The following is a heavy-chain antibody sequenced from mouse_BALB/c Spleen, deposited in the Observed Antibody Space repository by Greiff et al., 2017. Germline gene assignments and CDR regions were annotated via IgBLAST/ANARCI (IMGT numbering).Heavy chain of an antibody. CDR2: IYPGNGDT. CDR3: AREEVITTVYAMDY. J-gene: IGHJ4*01. CDR1: GYTFTSYN. Sequence: QVQLKQPGAELVKPGASVKMSCKASGYTFTSYNMHWVKQTPGQGLEWIGAIYPGNGDTSYNQKFKGKATLTADKSSSTAYMQLSSLTSEDSAVYYCAREEVITTVYAMDYWGQGTSVTVSS. V-gene: IGHV1-12*01. D-gene: IGHD1-1*01.